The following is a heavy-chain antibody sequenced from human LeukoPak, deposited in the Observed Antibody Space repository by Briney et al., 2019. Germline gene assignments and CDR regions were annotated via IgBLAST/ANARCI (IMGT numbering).Heavy chain of an antibody. CDR2: ISAYNGNT. Sequence: ASVKVSCKASGYTFTSYYMHWVRQAPGQGLEWMGWISAYNGNTNYAQKLQGRVTMTTDTSTSTAYMELRSLRSDDTAVYYCASSLGIEGDAFDIWGQGTMVTVSS. V-gene: IGHV1-18*04. J-gene: IGHJ3*02. D-gene: IGHD7-27*01. CDR1: GYTFTSYY. CDR3: ASSLGIEGDAFDI.